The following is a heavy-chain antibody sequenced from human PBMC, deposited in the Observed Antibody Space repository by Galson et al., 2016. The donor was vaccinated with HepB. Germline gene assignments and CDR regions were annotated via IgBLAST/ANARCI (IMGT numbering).Heavy chain of an antibody. Sequence: LSLTCSVSAYSITSGYYWGWIRQPPGKGLEWLSYISSSSSPIFYADSVKGRFTISRDNSKKSLYLQMNSLRVEDTAVYYCARGPGSSWFAHWGQGTLVTVSS. V-gene: IGHV3-11*01. D-gene: IGHD2-2*01. CDR2: ISSSSSPI. CDR3: ARGPGSSWFAH. J-gene: IGHJ5*02. CDR1: AYSITSGYY.